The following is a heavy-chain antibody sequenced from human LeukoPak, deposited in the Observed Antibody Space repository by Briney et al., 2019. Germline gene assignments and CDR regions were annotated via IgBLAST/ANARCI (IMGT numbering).Heavy chain of an antibody. CDR3: ARDSYYDSSGYFNDAFDM. J-gene: IGHJ3*02. Sequence: PSETLSLTCTVSGGSISSYYWRWVRQPPGKGLEWIGHISDSGDTNYNPSLKSPITISVDPSKNDFSLKLSSVTAADTAVYYCARDSYYDSSGYFNDAFDMWGQGTIVTVSS. CDR2: ISDSGDT. V-gene: IGHV4-59*01. CDR1: GGSISSYY. D-gene: IGHD3-22*01.